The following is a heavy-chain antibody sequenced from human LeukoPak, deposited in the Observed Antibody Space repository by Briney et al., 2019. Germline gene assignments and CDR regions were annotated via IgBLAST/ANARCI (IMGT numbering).Heavy chain of an antibody. Sequence: APVKVSCKASGYTFTSYGISWVRQAPGQGLEWMGWISAYNGNTYYTQEVQGRVTMTTDTSTNTAYMELRSLRSDDTAVYYCARRGLRYNYDFDNWGQGTLVTVSS. CDR1: GYTFTSYG. CDR2: ISAYNGNT. D-gene: IGHD5-18*01. J-gene: IGHJ4*02. CDR3: ARRGLRYNYDFDN. V-gene: IGHV1-18*01.